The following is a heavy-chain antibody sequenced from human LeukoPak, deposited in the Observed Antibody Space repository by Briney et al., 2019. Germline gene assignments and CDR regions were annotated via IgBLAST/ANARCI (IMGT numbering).Heavy chain of an antibody. D-gene: IGHD4-17*01. CDR1: GFTFSDYY. J-gene: IGHJ4*02. CDR3: ARDALRFRYYFDY. Sequence: PGGSLRLSCAASGFTFSDYYMSWIRQAPGKGLEWVSYISSSGSTIYYADSVKGRFTISRDNAKNSLYLQMNSLRAEDTAVYYCARDALRFRYYFDYWGQGTLVTVSS. V-gene: IGHV3-11*04. CDR2: ISSSGSTI.